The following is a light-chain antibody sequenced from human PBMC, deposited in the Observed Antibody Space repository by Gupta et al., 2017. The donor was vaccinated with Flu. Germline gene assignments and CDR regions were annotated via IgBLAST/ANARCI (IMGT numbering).Light chain of an antibody. CDR1: QSVLYSSNNKNY. CDR3: QQYHSPPWT. Sequence: DIVMTQSPDSLAVSLGERATINCKSSQSVLYSSNNKNYLAWYQQKPGQPPKLLIYWASTRESGVPDRFSGSGSGTDFTLTISSLQAEYVAVYYCQQYHSPPWTFGQGTKVEIK. V-gene: IGKV4-1*01. CDR2: WAS. J-gene: IGKJ1*01.